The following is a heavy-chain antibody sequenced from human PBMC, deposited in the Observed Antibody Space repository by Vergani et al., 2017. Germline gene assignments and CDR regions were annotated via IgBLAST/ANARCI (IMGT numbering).Heavy chain of an antibody. Sequence: EVQLLESGGGLVQPGGSLRLSCAASGFTFSSYAMSWVRQAPGKGLEWVSAISGSGGSTYYADSVKGRFTISRDNSKNTLYLQTNSLRAEDTAVYYCAKDHSGQQWLALPYYFDYWGQGTLVTVSS. CDR3: AKDHSGQQWLALPYYFDY. CDR1: GFTFSSYA. D-gene: IGHD6-19*01. J-gene: IGHJ4*02. CDR2: ISGSGGST. V-gene: IGHV3-23*01.